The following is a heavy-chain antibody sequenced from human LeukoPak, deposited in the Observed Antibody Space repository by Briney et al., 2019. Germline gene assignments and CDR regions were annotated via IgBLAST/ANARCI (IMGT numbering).Heavy chain of an antibody. CDR3: ARILGYCSSTSGPSVAFDI. V-gene: IGHV4-34*01. J-gene: IGHJ3*02. CDR2: INHSGST. CDR1: GGSFSGYY. D-gene: IGHD2-2*01. Sequence: SETLSLTCAVYGGSFSGYYWSWIRQPPGKGLEWIGEINHSGSTNYNPSLKSRVTISVDTSKNQFSLKLSSVTAADTAVYYCARILGYCSSTSGPSVAFDIWGQGTMVTVSS.